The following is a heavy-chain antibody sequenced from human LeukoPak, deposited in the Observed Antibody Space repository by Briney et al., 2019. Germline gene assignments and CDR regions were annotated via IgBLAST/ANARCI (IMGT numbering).Heavy chain of an antibody. J-gene: IGHJ4*02. D-gene: IGHD6-19*01. CDR2: INHSGST. V-gene: IGHV4-34*01. CDR3: ARVSTTVAGTFDY. CDR1: GGSFSGYY. Sequence: SETLSLTCAVYGGSFSGYYWSWIRQPPGKGLEWIGEINHSGSTNYNPSLKSRVTISVDTSKNQFSLKLSSVTAADTAMYYCARVSTTVAGTFDYWGQGTLVTVSS.